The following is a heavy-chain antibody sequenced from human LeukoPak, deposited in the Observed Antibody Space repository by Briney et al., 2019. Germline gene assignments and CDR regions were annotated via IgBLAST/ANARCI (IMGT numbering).Heavy chain of an antibody. CDR3: ARERRGDDAFDI. CDR2: ISTNGGRT. Sequence: PGRSLRLSCEASGFTFSSYAMHWVRQAPGKGLEYVSTISTNGGRTYYANSVKGRFTISRDNSKNTVYLQMGSLRAEDMAVYYCARERRGDDAFDIWGQGTMVTVSS. CDR1: GFTFSSYA. V-gene: IGHV3-64*01. D-gene: IGHD3-16*01. J-gene: IGHJ3*02.